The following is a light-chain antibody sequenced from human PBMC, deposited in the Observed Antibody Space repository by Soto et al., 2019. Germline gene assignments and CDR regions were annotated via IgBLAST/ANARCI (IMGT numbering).Light chain of an antibody. J-gene: IGKJ4*01. V-gene: IGKV1-39*01. Sequence: DIQMTQSPSSLSASVGDRVTITCRASQSISKYVNWYQHKPGKAPTVLIHAASSLQSGVPSRFSGSGSGTDFFLTISSLQPEDCAVFYCQQSHSKPLTFGGGTKVDIK. CDR3: QQSHSKPLT. CDR1: QSISKY. CDR2: AAS.